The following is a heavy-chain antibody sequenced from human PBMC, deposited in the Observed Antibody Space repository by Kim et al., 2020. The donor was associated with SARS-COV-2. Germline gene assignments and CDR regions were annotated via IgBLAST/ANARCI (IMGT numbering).Heavy chain of an antibody. V-gene: IGHV3-23*01. Sequence: KDSGASTHYADSVKGGFTISRDNSKSTLFLQMDSLRAEDTAVYYCEASDYWGQGSLVTVSS. CDR3: EASDY. CDR2: KDSGAST. J-gene: IGHJ4*02.